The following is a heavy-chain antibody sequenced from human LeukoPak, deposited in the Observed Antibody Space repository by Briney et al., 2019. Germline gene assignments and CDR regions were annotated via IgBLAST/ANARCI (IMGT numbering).Heavy chain of an antibody. J-gene: IGHJ4*02. D-gene: IGHD4-17*01. V-gene: IGHV4-59*01. CDR1: GGPNNNYY. CDR3: ARGGDYGDLRYFDY. Sequence: LETLSLPCTVSGGPNNNYYWSWLPQPPRKGREGIGYIYYRGSTNYYPSLKSRVTFSVDTSKNQFSLKLNSVTAADTAVYYCARGGDYGDLRYFDYWGQGTLVTVSS. CDR2: IYYRGST.